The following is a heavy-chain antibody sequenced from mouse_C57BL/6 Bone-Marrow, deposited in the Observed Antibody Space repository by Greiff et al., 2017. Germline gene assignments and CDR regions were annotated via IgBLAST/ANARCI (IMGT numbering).Heavy chain of an antibody. CDR2: IYPGDGDT. CDR1: GYAFSSSW. CDR3: ARGGGNYEYFDV. V-gene: IGHV1-82*01. D-gene: IGHD2-1*01. J-gene: IGHJ1*03. Sequence: VMLVESGPELVKPGASVKISCKASGYAFSSSWMNWVKQRPGKGLEWIGRIYPGDGDTNYNGKFKGKATLTADKSSSTAYMQLSSLTSEYSEVYFCARGGGNYEYFDVWGTGTTVTVSS.